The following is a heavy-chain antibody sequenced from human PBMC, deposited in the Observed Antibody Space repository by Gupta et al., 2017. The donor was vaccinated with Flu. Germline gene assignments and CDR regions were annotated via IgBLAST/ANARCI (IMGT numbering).Heavy chain of an antibody. V-gene: IGHV4-61*02. J-gene: IGHJ4*02. Sequence: QLQLQESGPGLVKPSQTLSLTCTVSGGSISSGSYYWSWIRQPAGKGLEWIGRIYTSGSTNYNPSLKSRVTISVDTSKNQFSLKLSSVTAADTDLYYWASGSSGYYFPFDYWGQGTLVTVSS. CDR2: IYTSGST. D-gene: IGHD3-22*01. CDR1: GGSISSGSYY. CDR3: ASGSSGYYFPFDY.